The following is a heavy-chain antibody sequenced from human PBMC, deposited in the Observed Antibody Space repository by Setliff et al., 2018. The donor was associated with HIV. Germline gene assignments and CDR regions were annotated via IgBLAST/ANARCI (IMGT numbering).Heavy chain of an antibody. CDR1: GYSFTDYY. J-gene: IGHJ6*03. Sequence: GASVKVSCKASGYSFTDYYIHWVRQAPGQGLEWMGWINPKSDGTNYAQKFQGWITMTRDTSISTAYMELSRLRSDDTAVYYCARGMDYYDTSGYYQYYMDVWGKGTTVTVSS. V-gene: IGHV1-2*04. D-gene: IGHD3-22*01. CDR3: ARGMDYYDTSGYYQYYMDV. CDR2: INPKSDGT.